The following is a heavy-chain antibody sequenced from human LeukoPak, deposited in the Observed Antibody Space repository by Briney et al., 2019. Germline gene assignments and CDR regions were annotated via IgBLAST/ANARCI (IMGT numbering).Heavy chain of an antibody. J-gene: IGHJ6*02. D-gene: IGHD3-16*01. Sequence: SETLSLTCSVSGGSVNNYYWTWIRQPPGKGLEWIGQIYYSGKADYNPSLRSRITISVDTSKNQISLRVYSVTAADTAVYYCARFGVDYDMGVWGQGTTVIVFS. CDR2: IYYSGKA. CDR3: ARFGVDYDMGV. V-gene: IGHV4-59*02. CDR1: GGSVNNYY.